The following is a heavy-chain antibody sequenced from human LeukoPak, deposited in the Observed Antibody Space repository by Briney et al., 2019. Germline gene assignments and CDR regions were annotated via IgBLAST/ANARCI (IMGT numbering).Heavy chain of an antibody. V-gene: IGHV3-7*01. Sequence: PGGSLRLSRAASGFTFSSYWMSWVRQAPGKGLEWEANIKQDGSEKYYVDSVKGRFTISRDNAKNSLYLQMNSLRAEDTAVYYCARDLGHTYYYDSSGNESVDAFDIWGQGTKVTVSS. CDR1: GFTFSSYW. CDR3: ARDLGHTYYYDSSGNESVDAFDI. J-gene: IGHJ3*02. D-gene: IGHD3-22*01. CDR2: IKQDGSEK.